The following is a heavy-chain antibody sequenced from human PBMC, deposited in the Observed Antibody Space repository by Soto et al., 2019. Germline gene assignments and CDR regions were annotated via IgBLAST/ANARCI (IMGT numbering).Heavy chain of an antibody. J-gene: IGHJ6*02. CDR3: ASDRGIAAAGNYYYYGMDV. CDR2: ISSSSSYI. V-gene: IGHV3-21*01. Sequence: GGSLRLSWAASGFTFSSYSMNWVRQAPGKGLEWVSSISSSSSYIYYADSVKGRFTISRDNAKNSLYLQMNSLRAEDTAVYYCASDRGIAAAGNYYYYGMDVWGQGTTVPVSS. CDR1: GFTFSSYS. D-gene: IGHD6-13*01.